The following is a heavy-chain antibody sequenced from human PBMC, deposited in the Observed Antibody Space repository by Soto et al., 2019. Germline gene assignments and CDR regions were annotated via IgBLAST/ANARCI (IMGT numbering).Heavy chain of an antibody. CDR1: GFTFDDYA. V-gene: IGHV3-9*01. J-gene: IGHJ4*02. CDR2: ISWNSGSI. Sequence: EVLLVESGGGLVQPGRSLRLSCAASGFTFDDYAMHWVRQAPGKGLEWVSGISWNSGSIGYADSVKGRFTISRDNAKNSLYLQMNSLRAEDTALYYCAKDRGLVLSFYFDYWGQGTLVTVSS. D-gene: IGHD6-19*01. CDR3: AKDRGLVLSFYFDY.